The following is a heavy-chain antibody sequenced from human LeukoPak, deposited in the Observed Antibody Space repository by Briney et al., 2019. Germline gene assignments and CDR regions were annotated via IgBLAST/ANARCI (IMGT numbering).Heavy chain of an antibody. V-gene: IGHV3-49*04. CDR3: TRVGSSSSFDY. D-gene: IGHD6-6*01. J-gene: IGHJ4*02. CDR1: GFTFGDYA. CDR2: IRSKAYGGTT. Sequence: PGGSLRLSCTASGFTFGDYAMSWVRQAPGKGLEWVGFIRSKAYGGTTEYAASVKGRFTISRDDSKSIAYLQMNGLKTEDTAVYYCTRVGSSSSFDYWGQGTLVTVSS.